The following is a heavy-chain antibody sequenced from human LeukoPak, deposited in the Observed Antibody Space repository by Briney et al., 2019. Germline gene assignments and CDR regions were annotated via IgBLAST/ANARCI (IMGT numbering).Heavy chain of an antibody. CDR3: ARAIGSAPILRSGGKHLDEAPLLVPNYYYMDV. D-gene: IGHD2-15*01. Sequence: GGSLRLSCAASGFTFSSYSMNWVRQAPGKGLEWVSSISSSSSYIYYADSVKGRFTISRDNAKNSLYLQMNSLRAEDTAVYYCARAIGSAPILRSGGKHLDEAPLLVPNYYYMDVWGKGTTVTVSS. J-gene: IGHJ6*03. CDR2: ISSSSSYI. V-gene: IGHV3-21*04. CDR1: GFTFSSYS.